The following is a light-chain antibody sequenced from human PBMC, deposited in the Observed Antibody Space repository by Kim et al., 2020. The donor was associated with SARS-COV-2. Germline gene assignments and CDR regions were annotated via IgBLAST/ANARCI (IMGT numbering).Light chain of an antibody. CDR3: QQSYSTPLT. J-gene: IGKJ4*01. Sequence: DIQMTQSPFSLSASVGDRVTITCRASQSISSYLNWYQQKPGKAPKLLIYAASSLQSGVPSRFSGSRSGTDFTLTISSLQPEDFATYYCQQSYSTPLTFGGGTKVDIK. V-gene: IGKV1-39*01. CDR2: AAS. CDR1: QSISSY.